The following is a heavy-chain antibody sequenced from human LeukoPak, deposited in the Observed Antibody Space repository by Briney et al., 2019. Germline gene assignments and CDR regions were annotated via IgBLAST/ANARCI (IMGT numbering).Heavy chain of an antibody. CDR2: INPNSGGT. D-gene: IGHD2-2*01. CDR1: GYTFTGYY. V-gene: IGHV1-2*02. CDR3: ARGIGYCSSTSCYGAPYFDY. Sequence: ASVKVSCKASGYTFTGYYMHWVRQAPGQGLEWMGWINPNSGGTNYAQKFQGRVTMTRDTSISTAYMELSRLRSDDTAVYYCARGIGYCSSTSCYGAPYFDYWGQGTLVTVSS. J-gene: IGHJ4*02.